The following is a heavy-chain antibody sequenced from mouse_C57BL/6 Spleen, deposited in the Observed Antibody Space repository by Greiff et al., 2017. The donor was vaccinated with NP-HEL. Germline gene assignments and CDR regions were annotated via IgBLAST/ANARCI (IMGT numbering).Heavy chain of an antibody. V-gene: IGHV1-39*01. CDR2: INPDYGTT. D-gene: IGHD1-1*01. CDR1: GYSFTDYN. Sequence: VQLQQSGPELVKPGASVKISCKASGYSFTDYNMNWVKQSTGKSLEWIGVINPDYGTTSYNQKFKGKATLTVDQSSSTAYMQLNSLTSEDSAVYYGARAITTVVSKSAMDYWGQGTSVTVSS. CDR3: ARAITTVVSKSAMDY. J-gene: IGHJ4*01.